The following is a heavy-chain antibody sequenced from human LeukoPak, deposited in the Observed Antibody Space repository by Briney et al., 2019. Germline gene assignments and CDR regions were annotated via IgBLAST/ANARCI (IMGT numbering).Heavy chain of an antibody. CDR2: INPNSGGT. J-gene: IGHJ4*02. CDR1: GYTFTDYY. CDR3: ARDAGSSGWTRFDY. Sequence: ASVKVSCKASGYTFTDYYLHWVRQAPGQGLEWMGWINPNSGGTNYARKFQGGFTMTRDTSISTAYMELSSLRSDDTAVYYCARDAGSSGWTRFDYWGQGTLVTASS. D-gene: IGHD6-19*01. V-gene: IGHV1-2*02.